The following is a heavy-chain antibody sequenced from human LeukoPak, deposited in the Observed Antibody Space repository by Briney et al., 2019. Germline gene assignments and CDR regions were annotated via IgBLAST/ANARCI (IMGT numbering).Heavy chain of an antibody. J-gene: IGHJ4*02. CDR2: ISYDAGSQ. Sequence: PGGSLRLSCAASGFTFSNYAMHWVRQAPAKGLQWVAGISYDAGSQFHADSVKGRFTISRDNSKSTLYLQMNSLRAEDTAVYYCARDYSTGYFYFDYWGQGTLVTVSS. CDR1: GFTFSNYA. CDR3: ARDYSTGYFYFDY. D-gene: IGHD3-22*01. V-gene: IGHV3-30*01.